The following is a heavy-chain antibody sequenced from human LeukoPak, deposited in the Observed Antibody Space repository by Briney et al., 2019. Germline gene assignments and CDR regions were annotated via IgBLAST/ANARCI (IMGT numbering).Heavy chain of an antibody. J-gene: IGHJ4*02. CDR1: EFSVGSNY. Sequence: PGGSLRLSCAASEFSVGSNYMTWVRQAPGKGLEWVSLIYSGGSTYYADSVKGRFTISRDNSKNTMYLQMNSLRAEDTAMYHCAKEGLLVGASDYWGQGTLVTVSS. V-gene: IGHV3-66*01. D-gene: IGHD1-26*01. CDR3: AKEGLLVGASDY. CDR2: IYSGGST.